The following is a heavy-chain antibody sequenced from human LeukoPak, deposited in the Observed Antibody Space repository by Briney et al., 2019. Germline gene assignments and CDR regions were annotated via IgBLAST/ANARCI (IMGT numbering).Heavy chain of an antibody. D-gene: IGHD6-19*01. CDR2: INPNSGGT. Sequence: GASVKVSCEASGYTFTGYYMHWVRQAPGQGLEWMGWINPNSGGTNYAQKFQGRVTMTRDTSISTAYMELSRLRSDDTAVYYCARASQGQWLGFDYWGQGTLVTVSS. V-gene: IGHV1-2*02. J-gene: IGHJ4*02. CDR1: GYTFTGYY. CDR3: ARASQGQWLGFDY.